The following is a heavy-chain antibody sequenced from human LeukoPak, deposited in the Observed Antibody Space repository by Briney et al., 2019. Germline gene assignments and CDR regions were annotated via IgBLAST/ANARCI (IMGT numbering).Heavy chain of an antibody. Sequence: SETLSLTCTVSGGSISSSSYYWGWIRQPPGKGLEWIGSIYYSGSTYYNPSLKSRVTISVDTSKNQFSLKLSSVTAADTAVYYCARDTSMVRRLYGMDVWGQGTTVTVSS. CDR2: IYYSGST. V-gene: IGHV4-39*07. CDR1: GGSISSSSYY. D-gene: IGHD3-10*01. CDR3: ARDTSMVRRLYGMDV. J-gene: IGHJ6*02.